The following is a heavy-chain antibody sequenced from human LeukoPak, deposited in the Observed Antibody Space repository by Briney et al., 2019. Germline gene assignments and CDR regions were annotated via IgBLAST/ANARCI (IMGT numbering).Heavy chain of an antibody. D-gene: IGHD1-26*01. CDR3: ASTPHQGEWYFDL. CDR2: IIPILGIA. Sequence: GASVKVSCKASGSTFSSYAISWMRQAPGQGLEWMGRIIPILGIANYAQKFQGRVTITADKSTSTAYMELGSLRSEDTAVYYCASTPHQGEWYFDLWGRGTLVTVSS. CDR1: GSTFSSYA. J-gene: IGHJ2*01. V-gene: IGHV1-69*04.